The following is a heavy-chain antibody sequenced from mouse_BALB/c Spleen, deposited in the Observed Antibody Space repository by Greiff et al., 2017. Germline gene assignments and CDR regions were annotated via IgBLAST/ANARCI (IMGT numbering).Heavy chain of an antibody. CDR3: AREGGYTMITTTGYYYAMDY. D-gene: IGHD2-4*01. J-gene: IGHJ4*01. CDR2: ISSGGSYT. CDR1: GFTFSSYA. V-gene: IGHV5-9-4*01. Sequence: EVQGVESGGGLVKPGGSLKLSCAASGFTFSSYAMSWVRQSPEKRLEWVAEISSGGSYTYYPDTVTGRFTISRDNAKNTLYLEMSSLRSEDTAMYYCAREGGYTMITTTGYYYAMDYWGQGTSVTVSS.